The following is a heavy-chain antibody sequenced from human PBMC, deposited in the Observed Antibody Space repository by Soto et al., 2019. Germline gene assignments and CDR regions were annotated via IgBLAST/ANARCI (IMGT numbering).Heavy chain of an antibody. CDR2: ISGSSNHI. CDR3: AKDRGHGRPVTGRLDV. CDR1: GFTFSSYN. V-gene: IGHV3-21*06. D-gene: IGHD3-10*01. Sequence: GGSLRLSCAASGFTFSSYNMNWVRQAPGKGLEWVSSISGSSNHIFPADSVKGRFTISRDNANNSLYLQMNSLRAEDTAVYYCAKDRGHGRPVTGRLDVWGQGDTVTVSS. J-gene: IGHJ6*02.